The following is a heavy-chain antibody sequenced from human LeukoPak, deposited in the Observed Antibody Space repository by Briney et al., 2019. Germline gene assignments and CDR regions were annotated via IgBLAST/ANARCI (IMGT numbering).Heavy chain of an antibody. Sequence: GGSLRLSCAASGFTFSSYSMNWVRQAPGKGLEWVSVISGSGDSTDYADSVKGRFTISRDNSKNTLYLQMNSLRAEDTAVYYCARVTMIVVVITDFDYWGQGTLVTVSS. J-gene: IGHJ4*02. CDR1: GFTFSSYS. CDR2: ISGSGDST. D-gene: IGHD3-22*01. V-gene: IGHV3-23*01. CDR3: ARVTMIVVVITDFDY.